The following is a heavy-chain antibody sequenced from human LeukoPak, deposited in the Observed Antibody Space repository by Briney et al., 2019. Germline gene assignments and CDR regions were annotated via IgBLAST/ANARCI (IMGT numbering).Heavy chain of an antibody. J-gene: IGHJ5*02. CDR3: ARGVDYYGSGSYFTRPRNWFDP. CDR2: IIPIFGTA. Sequence: SVKVSCKASGGTFSSYAISWVRQAPGQGLEWMGGIIPIFGTANYAQKFQGRVTITADKSTSTAYMELSSLRSEDTAVYYCARGVDYYGSGSYFTRPRNWFDPWGQGTLVTVSS. D-gene: IGHD3-10*01. CDR1: GGTFSSYA. V-gene: IGHV1-69*06.